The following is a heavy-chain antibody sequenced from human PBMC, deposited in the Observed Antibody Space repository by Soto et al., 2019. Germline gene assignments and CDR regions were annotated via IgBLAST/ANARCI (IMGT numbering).Heavy chain of an antibody. D-gene: IGHD6-13*01. CDR2: IIPIFGTA. Sequence: SVKVSCKASGGTFSSYSISWVRQAPGQGLEWMGGIIPIFGTANYAQKFQGRVTITADESTSTAYMELSSLRSEDTAVYYCARGGRAAASTWENWFDPWGKETLVTVAS. V-gene: IGHV1-69*13. CDR3: ARGGRAAASTWENWFDP. CDR1: GGTFSSYS. J-gene: IGHJ5*02.